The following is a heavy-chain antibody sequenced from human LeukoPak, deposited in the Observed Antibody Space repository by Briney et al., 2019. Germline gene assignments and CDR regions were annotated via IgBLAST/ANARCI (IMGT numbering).Heavy chain of an antibody. CDR3: ASTSLSKNWFDP. V-gene: IGHV4-34*01. Sequence: WIGEINHSGSTNYNPSLKSRVTISVDTSKNQFSLKLSSVTAADTAVYYCASTSLSKNWFDPWGQGTLVTVSS. D-gene: IGHD2-2*01. CDR2: INHSGST. J-gene: IGHJ5*02.